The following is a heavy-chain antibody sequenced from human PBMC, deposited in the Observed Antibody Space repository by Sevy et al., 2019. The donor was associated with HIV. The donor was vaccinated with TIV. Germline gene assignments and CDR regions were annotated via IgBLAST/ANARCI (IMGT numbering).Heavy chain of an antibody. CDR1: GFTFTYAW. V-gene: IGHV3-15*05. CDR3: STDPIILLLVTDGMDV. J-gene: IGHJ6*02. D-gene: IGHD2-8*02. CDR2: IKSNADGGTI. Sequence: GGSLRLSCAASGFTFTYAWMNWVRQAPGKGLEWVGRIKSNADGGTIDYAAPVKGRFIISRDDSKNPLYLQMNSLKTEDTGVYYCSTDPIILLLVTDGMDVWGQGTTVTVSS.